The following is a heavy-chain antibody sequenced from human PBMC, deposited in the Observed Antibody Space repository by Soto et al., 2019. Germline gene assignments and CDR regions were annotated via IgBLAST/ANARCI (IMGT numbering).Heavy chain of an antibody. CDR1: GFTFSSYV. CDR3: AKDGDTSSFPYDAFDI. V-gene: IGHV3-23*01. D-gene: IGHD6-6*01. J-gene: IGHJ3*02. Sequence: GGSLRLSCAASGFTFSSYVMTWVRQAPGKGLEWVSAISGSGGSTYFADSVKGRFTIFRDNSKNTLYLQMNSLRAEDTAVYYCAKDGDTSSFPYDAFDIWGQGTTVTVSS. CDR2: ISGSGGST.